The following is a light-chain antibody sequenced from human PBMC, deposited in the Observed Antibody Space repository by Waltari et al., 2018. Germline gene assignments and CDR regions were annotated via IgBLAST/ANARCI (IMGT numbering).Light chain of an antibody. V-gene: IGKV3-15*01. CDR2: GAS. Sequence: EIVMTQSPAILSVSPGERATLSCRASQSVSSNLAWYQQKPGQAPRLLSYGASTRATGIPARFSGSGSGTEFTLTISSLQSEDFAVYYCQQYNNWPPFTFGPGTKVDIK. CDR3: QQYNNWPPFT. CDR1: QSVSSN. J-gene: IGKJ3*01.